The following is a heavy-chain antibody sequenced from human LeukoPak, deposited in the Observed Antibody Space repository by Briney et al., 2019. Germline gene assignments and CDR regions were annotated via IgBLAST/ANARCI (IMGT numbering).Heavy chain of an antibody. CDR1: GFSCSSYE. V-gene: IGHV3-48*03. CDR2: ISSSGSTI. J-gene: IGHJ6*04. Sequence: GGSLRLSCSASGFSCSSYEMNWVRQAPGKGLEWVSYISSSGSTIYYADSVKGRFTISRDNAKNSLYLQMNSLRAEDTAVYYCAELGITMIGGVWGKGTTVTISS. D-gene: IGHD3-10*02. CDR3: AELGITMIGGV.